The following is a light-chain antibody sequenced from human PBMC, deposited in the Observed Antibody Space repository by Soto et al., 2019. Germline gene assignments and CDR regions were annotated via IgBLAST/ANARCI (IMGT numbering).Light chain of an antibody. CDR2: GAY. CDR3: QQFNSWPWT. V-gene: IGKV3-15*01. CDR1: QSVSSD. J-gene: IGKJ1*01. Sequence: EIVMTQSPATLSVSPGERATLSCRASQSVSSDLAWYQQKPGQAPRLLIYGAYTRATGIPARFSGSGSGTEFTLTISSLQSEDSAVYYCQQFNSWPWTFGQGTKV.